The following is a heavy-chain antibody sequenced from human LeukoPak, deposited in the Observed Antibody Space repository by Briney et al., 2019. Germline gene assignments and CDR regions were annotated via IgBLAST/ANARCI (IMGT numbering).Heavy chain of an antibody. D-gene: IGHD1-26*01. V-gene: IGHV1-2*02. Sequence: ASVKVSCKASGYTFTGYYMHWVRQAPGQGLEWMGWINPNSGGTNYAQKFQGRVTMTRDTSISTAYMELSRLRSDDTAVYYCARGRWGLREYYFDYWGQGTLVTVSS. CDR2: INPNSGGT. CDR1: GYTFTGYY. J-gene: IGHJ4*02. CDR3: ARGRWGLREYYFDY.